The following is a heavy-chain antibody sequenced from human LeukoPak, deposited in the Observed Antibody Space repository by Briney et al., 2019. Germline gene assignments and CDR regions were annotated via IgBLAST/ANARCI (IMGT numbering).Heavy chain of an antibody. CDR2: IKEDGSEK. CDR3: ARGLGSTGGFFDL. V-gene: IGHV3-7*01. CDR1: GFTFSSYW. D-gene: IGHD2-8*02. Sequence: GGSLRLSCAASGFTFSSYWMSWVRQAPGEGLEWVANIKEDGSEKYYVDFVKGRFTISRDNAKNSLYLRMNSLRAEDTAVYYCARGLGSTGGFFDLWGRGTLVTVSS. J-gene: IGHJ2*01.